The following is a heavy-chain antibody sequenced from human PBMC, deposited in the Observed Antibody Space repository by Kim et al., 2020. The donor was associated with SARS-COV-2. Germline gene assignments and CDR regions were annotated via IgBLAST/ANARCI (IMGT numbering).Heavy chain of an antibody. J-gene: IGHJ4*02. CDR3: ARGARYCSGGSCYSPYY. Sequence: VKGRFNIARDNAKNTLYLQMNSLSAEDTAVYYCARGARYCSGGSCYSPYYWGQGTLVTVSS. V-gene: IGHV3-53*01. D-gene: IGHD2-15*01.